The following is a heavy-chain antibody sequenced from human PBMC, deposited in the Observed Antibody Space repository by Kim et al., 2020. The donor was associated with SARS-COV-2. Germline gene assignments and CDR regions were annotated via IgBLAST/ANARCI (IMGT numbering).Heavy chain of an antibody. CDR2: IGTAGDT. CDR1: GFTFSSYD. J-gene: IGHJ6*02. Sequence: GGSLRLSCAASGFTFSSYDMHWVRQAPGKGLEWVSAIGTAGDTYYPGSVKGRFTISRENAKNSLYLQMNSLRAGDTAVYYCARGGIGTTPITMVRGVKFYGMDVWGQGTTLTVSS. D-gene: IGHD3-10*01. CDR3: ARGGIGTTPITMVRGVKFYGMDV. V-gene: IGHV3-13*01.